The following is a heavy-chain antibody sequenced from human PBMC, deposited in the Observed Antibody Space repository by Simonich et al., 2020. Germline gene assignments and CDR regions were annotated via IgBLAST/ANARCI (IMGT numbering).Heavy chain of an antibody. CDR3: ARDPRIGTLTYYFDY. CDR1: GFTFSSYS. J-gene: IGHJ4*02. Sequence: EVQLVESGGGLVKPGGSLRLSCAASGFTFSSYSMNWVRPAQGTGWEGDASISRSRSNIYYTDSVSGRCTIARDNAKNSRYLQMNSRRAEDTAVYYCARDPRIGTLTYYFDYWGQGTLVTVSS. D-gene: IGHD1-26*01. CDR2: ISRSRSNI. V-gene: IGHV3-21*01.